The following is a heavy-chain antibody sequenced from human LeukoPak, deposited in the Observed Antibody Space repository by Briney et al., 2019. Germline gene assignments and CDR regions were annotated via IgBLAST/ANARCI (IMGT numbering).Heavy chain of an antibody. D-gene: IGHD5-12*01. Sequence: GGSLRLSCAASGFTFSSYSMSWVRQAPGKGLEWVSYISSSSTTIYYADSVKGRFTISRDNSKNTLYLQMNSLRAEDTAVYYCAKDTIVATMSPYYYMDVWGKGTTVTVSS. J-gene: IGHJ6*03. CDR3: AKDTIVATMSPYYYMDV. CDR2: ISSSSTTI. CDR1: GFTFSSYS. V-gene: IGHV3-48*01.